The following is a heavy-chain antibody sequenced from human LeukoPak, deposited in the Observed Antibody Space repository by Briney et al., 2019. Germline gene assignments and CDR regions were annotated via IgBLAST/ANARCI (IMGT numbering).Heavy chain of an antibody. CDR1: GFTVSSNY. D-gene: IGHD2-8*01. CDR2: FYSDGTT. J-gene: IGHJ4*02. CDR3: ASGDCTTARCKTSPFDY. Sequence: GGSLRLSCAASGFTVSSNYMGWVRQAPGKGLEWVSYFYSDGTTYYADSVKGRFTISRDNAKNTLYLQMKTLRADDTAVYYCASGDCTTARCKTSPFDYWGQGALVAVSS. V-gene: IGHV3-53*01.